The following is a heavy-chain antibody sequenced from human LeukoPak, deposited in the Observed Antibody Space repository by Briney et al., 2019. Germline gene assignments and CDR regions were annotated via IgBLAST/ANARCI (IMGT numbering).Heavy chain of an antibody. J-gene: IGHJ3*02. CDR3: AAAWEAEDAFDI. Sequence: SVKVSCKASGFTFTSSAMQWVRQARGQRLEWIGWIVVGSGNTNYAQKFQERVTITRDMSTSTAYMELSSLRCEDTAVYYCAAAWEAEDAFDIWGQGTMVTVSS. D-gene: IGHD1-26*01. CDR2: IVVGSGNT. CDR1: GFTFTSSA. V-gene: IGHV1-58*02.